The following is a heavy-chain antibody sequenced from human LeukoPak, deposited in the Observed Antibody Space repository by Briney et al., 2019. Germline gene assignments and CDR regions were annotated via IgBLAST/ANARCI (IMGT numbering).Heavy chain of an antibody. V-gene: IGHV4-59*12. J-gene: IGHJ4*02. CDR1: GGSISSYY. CDR2: IYHSGST. D-gene: IGHD5-18*01. CDR3: ARERSSSGYSYGYDY. Sequence: SETLSLTCTVSGGSISSYYWSWIRQPPGKGLEWIGYIYHSGSTYYNPSLKSRVTISVDRSKNQFSLKLSSVTAADTAVYYCARERSSSGYSYGYDYWGQGTLVTVSS.